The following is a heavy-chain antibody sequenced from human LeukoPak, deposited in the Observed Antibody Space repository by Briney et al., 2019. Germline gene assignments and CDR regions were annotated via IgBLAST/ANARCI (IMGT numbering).Heavy chain of an antibody. J-gene: IGHJ5*01. CDR3: VKDPRDSYGTNWFVS. D-gene: IGHD2-21*01. CDR2: ISGTGGAT. V-gene: IGHV3-23*01. CDR1: GFSFGIYA. Sequence: TGGSLRLSCVASGFSFGIYAMSWVRQAPGKGLQWVSQISGTGGATWYAGFARDRFTISRDISKKTVYLQMSGLRAEDTAMYYCVKDPRDSYGTNWFVSWGQGTLLTVSS.